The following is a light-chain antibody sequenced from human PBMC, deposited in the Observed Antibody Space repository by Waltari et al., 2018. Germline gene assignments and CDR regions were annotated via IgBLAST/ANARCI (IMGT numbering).Light chain of an antibody. J-gene: IGKJ1*01. Sequence: EIVMTQSPATLSVSPGERATLSCRASQSVSSNLAWYQQKPGQAPRLLIYGASTRATGIPARFSCSGSGTEFTLTISSLQSEDFAVYYCQQYNNWPLGFGQGTKVEIK. CDR2: GAS. CDR3: QQYNNWPLG. V-gene: IGKV3-15*01. CDR1: QSVSSN.